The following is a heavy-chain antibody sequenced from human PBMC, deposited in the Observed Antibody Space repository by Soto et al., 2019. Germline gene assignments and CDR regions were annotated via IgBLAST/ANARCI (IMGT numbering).Heavy chain of an antibody. CDR2: INPNSGGT. CDR3: ARDRVYDFWSGYYRF. Sequence: ASVKVSCKASGYTFTGYYMHWVRQAPGQGLEWMGWINPNSGGTNYAQKFQGRVTMTRDTSINTAYMELSRLRSDDTAVYCCARDRVYDFWSGYYRFWGQGTLVTVSS. J-gene: IGHJ4*02. V-gene: IGHV1-2*02. CDR1: GYTFTGYY. D-gene: IGHD3-3*01.